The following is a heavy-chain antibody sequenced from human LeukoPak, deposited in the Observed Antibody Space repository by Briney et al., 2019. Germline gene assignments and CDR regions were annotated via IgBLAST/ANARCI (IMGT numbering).Heavy chain of an antibody. V-gene: IGHV3-30*18. D-gene: IGHD2-2*01. Sequence: GRSLRLSCAASGFTFSSYGMHWVRQAPGKGLEWVAVISYDGSNKYYADSVKGRFTISRDNSKNTLYPQMNSLRAEDTAVYYCAKVYLSIVVVPAADYWGQGTLVTVSS. CDR1: GFTFSSYG. CDR2: ISYDGSNK. J-gene: IGHJ4*02. CDR3: AKVYLSIVVVPAADY.